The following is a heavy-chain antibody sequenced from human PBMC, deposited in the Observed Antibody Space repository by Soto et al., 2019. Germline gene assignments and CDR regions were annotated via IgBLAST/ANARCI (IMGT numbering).Heavy chain of an antibody. CDR2: SHYSGTT. V-gene: IGHV4-39*02. CDR1: GGSIGSSDYY. Sequence: PSETLSLTCTVSGGSIGSSDYYWGWIRQPPGRGLEWIGSSHYSGTTYYNPALKSRVTISIDTSRNNFSLKLIAVTAADTAVYYCTRRIDTELGPWGQGTLVTVSS. J-gene: IGHJ5*02. CDR3: TRRIDTELGP. D-gene: IGHD3-10*01.